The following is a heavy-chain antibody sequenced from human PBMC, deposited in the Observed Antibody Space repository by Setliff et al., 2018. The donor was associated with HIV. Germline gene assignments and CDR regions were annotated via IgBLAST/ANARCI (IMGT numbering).Heavy chain of an antibody. J-gene: IGHJ4*02. CDR2: IHSTGST. Sequence: SETLSLTCTVSGDSISGQYWSWIRQPAGKGLEWIGRIHSTGSTHYNPSLKSRVTILVDTSKNQFSLKLSSVTAADTAVYYCARHSPSDYWGQGALVTVSS. CDR1: GDSISGQY. CDR3: ARHSPSDY. V-gene: IGHV4-4*07.